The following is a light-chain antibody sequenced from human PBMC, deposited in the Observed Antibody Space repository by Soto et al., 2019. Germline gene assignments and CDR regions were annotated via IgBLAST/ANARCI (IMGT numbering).Light chain of an antibody. CDR1: HSISSW. V-gene: IGKV1-5*03. Sequence: DIQMTQAPSTLYASVGDRVTITCRASHSISSWLAWYQQKPGKAPKLLIYKASSLESGVPSRFSGSGSGTEFTLTISSLQPDDFATYYCQQYNSYWTFGQGTKVDIK. CDR2: KAS. J-gene: IGKJ1*01. CDR3: QQYNSYWT.